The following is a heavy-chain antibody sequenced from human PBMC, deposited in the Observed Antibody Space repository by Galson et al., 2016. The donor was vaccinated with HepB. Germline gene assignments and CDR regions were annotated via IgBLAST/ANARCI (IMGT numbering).Heavy chain of an antibody. Sequence: SLRLSCAASGFTFSSYGMHWVRQAPGKGLEWVAVIWYDGSNKYYAASVKGRFPISRDNSKNTLYLQMTSLRAEDTAVYYCARDHRASYDSYGPGGYWGQGTLVTVSS. CDR1: GFTFSSYG. CDR2: IWYDGSNK. J-gene: IGHJ4*02. CDR3: ARDHRASYDSYGPGGY. D-gene: IGHD3-22*01. V-gene: IGHV3-33*01.